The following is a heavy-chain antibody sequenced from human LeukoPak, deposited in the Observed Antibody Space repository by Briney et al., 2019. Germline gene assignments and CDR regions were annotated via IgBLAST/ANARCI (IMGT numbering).Heavy chain of an antibody. Sequence: GASVKVSCKASGYTFTGYYMHWVRQAPGQGLEWMGWINPNSGGTNYAQKFQGRVTMTRDTSISTAYMELSRLRSDDTAVYYCARDSGTYDSSGSAFHYWGQGTLVTVSS. CDR2: INPNSGGT. J-gene: IGHJ4*02. CDR1: GYTFTGYY. V-gene: IGHV1-2*02. CDR3: ARDSGTYDSSGSAFHY. D-gene: IGHD3-22*01.